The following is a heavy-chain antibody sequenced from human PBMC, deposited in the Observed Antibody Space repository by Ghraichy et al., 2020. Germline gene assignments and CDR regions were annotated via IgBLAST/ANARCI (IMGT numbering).Heavy chain of an antibody. V-gene: IGHV3-9*01. CDR1: GFTFDDYA. Sequence: GGSLRLSCAASGFTFDDYAMHWVRQAPGKGLEWVSGISWNSGSIGYADSVKGRFTISRDNAKNSLYLQMNSLRAEDTALYYCAKDISSSSSCFDYWGQGTLVTVSS. CDR3: AKDISSSSSCFDY. D-gene: IGHD6-6*01. J-gene: IGHJ4*02. CDR2: ISWNSGSI.